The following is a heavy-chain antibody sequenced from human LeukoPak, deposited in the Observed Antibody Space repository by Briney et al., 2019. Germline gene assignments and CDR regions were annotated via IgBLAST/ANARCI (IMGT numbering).Heavy chain of an antibody. CDR3: ARGYNDNGDHIPGGLDY. CDR2: ISYTGIT. D-gene: IGHD4-17*01. Sequence: SQTLSLTCTVSGGSISSGDYYWSWIRQPPGKGLEWIGYISYTGITHCNPSLKSRVTISVDTSKNQLSLKLSSVTAADTAVYYCARGYNDNGDHIPGGLDYWGQGTLVTVSS. CDR1: GGSISSGDYY. J-gene: IGHJ4*02. V-gene: IGHV4-30-4*08.